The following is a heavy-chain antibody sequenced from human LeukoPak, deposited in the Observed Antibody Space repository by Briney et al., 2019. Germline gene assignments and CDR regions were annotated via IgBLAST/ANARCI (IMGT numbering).Heavy chain of an antibody. J-gene: IGHJ4*02. D-gene: IGHD6-13*01. CDR2: ISYDGSNK. V-gene: IGHV3-30*18. Sequence: GGSLRLSCAASGFTFSSYGMHWVRQAPGKGLEWVAVISYDGSNKYYADSVKGRFTISRDNSKNTLYLQMNSLRAEDTAVYYCAKARSSPRHTTYYFDYWGQGTLVTVSS. CDR1: GFTFSSYG. CDR3: AKARSSPRHTTYYFDY.